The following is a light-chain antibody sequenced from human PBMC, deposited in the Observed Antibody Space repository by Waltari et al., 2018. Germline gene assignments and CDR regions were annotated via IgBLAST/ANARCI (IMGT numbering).Light chain of an antibody. CDR1: QSVSSSY. Sequence: EIVLTQSPGTLSLSPGERATLSCSASQSVSSSYLAWYQQKPGQAPRRLIYGASSRATGIPDRFSGSGSGTDFTLTISRLEPEDFAVYYCQQYGSSPETFGPGTKVDIK. CDR3: QQYGSSPET. V-gene: IGKV3-20*01. CDR2: GAS. J-gene: IGKJ3*01.